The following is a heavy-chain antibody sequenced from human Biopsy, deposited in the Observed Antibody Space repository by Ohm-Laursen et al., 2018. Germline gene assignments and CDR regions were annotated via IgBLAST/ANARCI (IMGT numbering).Heavy chain of an antibody. CDR3: AADINVWNVNY. V-gene: IGHV1-24*01. D-gene: IGHD1-1*01. J-gene: IGHJ4*02. CDR2: FAPENGKT. CDR1: GYTLTELS. Sequence: GASVKVSCKVSGYTLTELSMHWVRQAPGKGLEWMGGFAPENGKTVYAQNFQARVSMTEDTSTDTAYMELRSLRSEDKAVYYCAADINVWNVNYWGQGTQVTVSS.